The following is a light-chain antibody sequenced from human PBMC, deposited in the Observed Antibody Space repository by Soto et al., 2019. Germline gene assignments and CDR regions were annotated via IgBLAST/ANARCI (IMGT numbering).Light chain of an antibody. CDR3: QQYGTSPWT. CDR2: GAS. J-gene: IGKJ1*01. CDR1: QSFSNNS. V-gene: IGKV3-20*01. Sequence: EIVLTQSPGTLSLSPGERATLSCRASQSFSNNSLAWYHQKPGRAPGLVIYGASSRATGIPDRFSGSGSGADFTLTISRLEREDFAVYYCQQYGTSPWTFGQGTRVEIK.